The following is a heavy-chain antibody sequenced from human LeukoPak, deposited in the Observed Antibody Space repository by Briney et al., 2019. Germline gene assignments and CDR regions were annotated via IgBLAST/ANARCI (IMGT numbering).Heavy chain of an antibody. D-gene: IGHD6-13*01. CDR1: GFTFSSYS. J-gene: IGHJ5*02. CDR3: AKVRRESGAAAYNWFDP. Sequence: GGSLRLSCAASGFTFSSYSMNWVRQAPGKGLEWVSAISGSGGSTYYADSVKGRFTISRDNSKNTLYLQMNSLRAEDTAVYYCAKVRRESGAAAYNWFDPWGQGTLVTVSS. V-gene: IGHV3-23*01. CDR2: ISGSGGST.